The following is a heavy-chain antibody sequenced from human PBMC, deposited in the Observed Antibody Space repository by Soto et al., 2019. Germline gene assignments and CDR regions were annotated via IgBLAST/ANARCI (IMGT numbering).Heavy chain of an antibody. Sequence: QLQLQESGPGLVKPSETLSLTCTVSGGSISSSSYYWGWIRQPPGKGLEWIGSIYYSGSTYYNPSLKSRATISVDTSMYQFSLKLSSVTAADTSVYSCAGPGVPAAQTSYYYHYYMDVWGKGTTVTVSS. V-gene: IGHV4-39*01. J-gene: IGHJ6*03. CDR1: GGSISSSSYY. CDR3: AGPGVPAAQTSYYYHYYMDV. CDR2: IYYSGST. D-gene: IGHD2-2*01.